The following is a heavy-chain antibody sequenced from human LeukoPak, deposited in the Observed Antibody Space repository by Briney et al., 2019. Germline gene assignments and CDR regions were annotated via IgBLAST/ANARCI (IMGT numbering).Heavy chain of an antibody. CDR3: ARAYYYDGSGYSSYFDY. D-gene: IGHD3-22*01. CDR2: IYPGDSES. V-gene: IGHV5-51*01. J-gene: IGHJ4*02. CDR1: GYRFTIYW. Sequence: GESLKISCKGSGYRFTIYWIGWVRQMPGKGLEWMGIIYPGDSESRYSPSFQGRVTISADKSISTAYLQWSSLKASDTAMYYCARAYYYDGSGYSSYFDYWGQGTLVTVSS.